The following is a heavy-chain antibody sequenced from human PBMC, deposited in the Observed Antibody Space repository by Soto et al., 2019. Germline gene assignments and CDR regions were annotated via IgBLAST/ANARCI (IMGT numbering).Heavy chain of an antibody. Sequence: QITLNESGPTQVKPRQTLTLTCTFSGFSLTTSGEGVGWIRPSPGKAPESLALIYWDDDKRYRPSLKSRLTNTKDTFKNQVVLTMADLDPADKATYYCAHRVLRTVFGLVTTAANYFDFRGQGTPVAVSS. D-gene: IGHD3-3*01. V-gene: IGHV2-5*02. CDR1: GFSLTTSGEG. J-gene: IGHJ4*02. CDR2: IYWDDDK. CDR3: AHRVLRTVFGLVTTAANYFDF.